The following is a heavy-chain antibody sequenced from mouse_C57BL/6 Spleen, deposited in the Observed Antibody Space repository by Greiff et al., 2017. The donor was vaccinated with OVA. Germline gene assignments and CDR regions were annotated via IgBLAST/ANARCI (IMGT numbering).Heavy chain of an antibody. D-gene: IGHD1-1*01. CDR1: GFSLTSYG. CDR2: IWSGGST. V-gene: IGHV2-2*01. Sequence: QVHVKQSGPGLVQPSQSLSITCTVSGFSLTSYGVHWVRQSPGKGLEWLGVIWSGGSTDYNAAFISRLSISKDNSKSQVYFKMNRLQADDAAIYYGASYYGSRGGYFDYWGQGTTLTVSS. CDR3: ASYYGSRGGYFDY. J-gene: IGHJ2*01.